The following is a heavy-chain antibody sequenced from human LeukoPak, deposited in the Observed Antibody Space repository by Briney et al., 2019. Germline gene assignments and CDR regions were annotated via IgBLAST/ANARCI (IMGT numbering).Heavy chain of an antibody. CDR2: IRGSDASP. J-gene: IGHJ4*02. CDR3: ARLGRYQLPLDDY. CDR1: GFTFATYT. D-gene: IGHD2-2*01. Sequence: GGSLRLSCAASGFTFATYTMSWVRQAPGKGLEWVSDIRGSDASPYYADSVKGRLTISRDNSKNTMYLQMNSLRAEDTAVYYCARLGRYQLPLDDYWGQGTLVTVSS. V-gene: IGHV3-23*01.